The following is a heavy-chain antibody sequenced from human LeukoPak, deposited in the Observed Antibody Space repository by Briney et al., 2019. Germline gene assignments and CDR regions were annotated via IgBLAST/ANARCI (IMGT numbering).Heavy chain of an antibody. D-gene: IGHD2-2*01. CDR1: WDSVSSNSAA. CDR2: TYYRSKWCN. CDR3: ARDGYKLLGGLDV. J-gene: IGHJ6*02. V-gene: IGHV6-1*01. Sequence: SQTLSLTCAISWDSVSSNSAAWNWIRQSPSRGLEWQGRTYYRSKWCNDYAVSVKGRITINPDTSKNQFSLQLNSVTPEDTAVYYCARDGYKLLGGLDVWGQGTTVTVSS.